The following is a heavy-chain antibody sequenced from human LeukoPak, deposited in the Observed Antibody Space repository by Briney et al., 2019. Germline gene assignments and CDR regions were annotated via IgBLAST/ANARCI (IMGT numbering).Heavy chain of an antibody. CDR1: GFTFSSYW. Sequence: GGSLRLSCAASGFTFSSYWMHWVRQAPGKGLVWVSRINSDGSSTSYADSVKGRFTISRDNAKNTLYLQMNSLRAEDTAVYYCARTPYVWGSYRYSSLVDYWGQGTLVTVSS. J-gene: IGHJ4*02. V-gene: IGHV3-74*01. CDR3: ARTPYVWGSYRYSSLVDY. D-gene: IGHD3-16*02. CDR2: INSDGSST.